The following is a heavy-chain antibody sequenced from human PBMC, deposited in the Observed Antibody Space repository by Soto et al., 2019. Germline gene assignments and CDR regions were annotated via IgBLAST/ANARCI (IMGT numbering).Heavy chain of an antibody. V-gene: IGHV1-2*02. CDR1: GYIFTGYY. CDR3: ARGDFDSSANYYAGWFDP. D-gene: IGHD3-22*01. CDR2: FNPSSGGT. J-gene: IGHJ5*02. Sequence: QVQLVQSGAEVKKPGASVKVSCKASGYIFTGYYMHWLRQAPGQGLEWMGWFNPSSGGTKYAQKFHGRVTMTNDTSINTAYMELSGLISDDTAVYYCARGDFDSSANYYAGWFDPWGQGTLVTVSS.